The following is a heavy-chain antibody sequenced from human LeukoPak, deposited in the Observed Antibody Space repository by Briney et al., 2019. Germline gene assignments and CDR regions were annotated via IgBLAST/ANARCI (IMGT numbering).Heavy chain of an antibody. Sequence: GGSLRLSYEGSGFSVSTKYMNWVRQAPGKGLEWVSILYSGSTTYYTDSVKGRFTVSRDDSKNTLYLHMNSLGVEDTAVYYCARVNFNGDSKWFDPWGQGTLVTVSS. V-gene: IGHV3-53*01. D-gene: IGHD4-17*01. CDR3: ARVNFNGDSKWFDP. CDR1: GFSVSTKY. CDR2: LYSGSTT. J-gene: IGHJ5*02.